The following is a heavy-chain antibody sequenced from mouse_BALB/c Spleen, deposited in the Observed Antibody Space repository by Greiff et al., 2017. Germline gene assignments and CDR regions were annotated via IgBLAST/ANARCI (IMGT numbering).Heavy chain of an antibody. J-gene: IGHJ3*01. Sequence: VMLVESGPGLVAPSQSLSITCTVSGFSLTSYGVHWVRQPPGKGLEWLGVIWAGGSTNYNSALMSRLSISKDNSKSQVFLKMNSLQTDDTAMYYCAREDYGNPAWFAYWGQGTLVTVSA. CDR2: IWAGGST. CDR3: AREDYGNPAWFAY. V-gene: IGHV2-9*02. CDR1: GFSLTSYG. D-gene: IGHD2-1*01.